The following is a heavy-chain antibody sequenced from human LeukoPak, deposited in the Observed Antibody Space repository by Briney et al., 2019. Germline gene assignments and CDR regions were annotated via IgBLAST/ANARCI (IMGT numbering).Heavy chain of an antibody. CDR2: IYTSGST. CDR1: GGSISSYY. V-gene: IGHV4-4*07. J-gene: IGHJ4*02. Sequence: SETLSLTCTVSGGSISSYYWSWIRQPAGKGLECIGRIYTSGSTNYNPSLKSRVTMSVDTSKNQFSLKLSSVTAADTAVYYCARDGDSSGWNPYFDYWGQGTLVTVSS. CDR3: ARDGDSSGWNPYFDY. D-gene: IGHD6-19*01.